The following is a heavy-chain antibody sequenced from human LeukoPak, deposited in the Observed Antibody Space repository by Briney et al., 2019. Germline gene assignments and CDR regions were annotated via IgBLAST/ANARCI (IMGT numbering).Heavy chain of an antibody. V-gene: IGHV3-48*03. CDR3: ANGETEYYDYVWGSYRLFDP. CDR1: GFTFSSYE. D-gene: IGHD3-16*02. Sequence: PGGSLRLSCAASGFTFSSYEMNWVRQAPGKGLEWVSYISSSGSTIYYADSVKGRFTISRDNSKNTLYLQMNSLRAEDTAVYYCANGETEYYDYVWGSYRLFDPWGQGTLVTVSS. CDR2: ISSSGSTI. J-gene: IGHJ5*02.